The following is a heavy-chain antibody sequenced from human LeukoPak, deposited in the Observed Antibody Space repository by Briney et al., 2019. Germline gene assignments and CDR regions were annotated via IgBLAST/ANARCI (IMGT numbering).Heavy chain of an antibody. Sequence: SETLSLTGAVYGGSFSGYYWSWIRQPPGKGLEWIGEINHSGSTNYNPSLKSRVTISVDTSKNQFSLKLSSVTAADTAVYYCARGGYSYGYGIYYYYYMDVWGKGTTVTVSS. J-gene: IGHJ6*03. V-gene: IGHV4-34*01. D-gene: IGHD5-18*01. CDR3: ARGGYSYGYGIYYYYYMDV. CDR2: INHSGST. CDR1: GGSFSGYY.